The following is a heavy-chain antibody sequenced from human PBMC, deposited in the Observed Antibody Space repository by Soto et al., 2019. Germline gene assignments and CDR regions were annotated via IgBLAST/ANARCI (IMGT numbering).Heavy chain of an antibody. CDR1: GFTFSSFG. J-gene: IGHJ4*02. V-gene: IGHV3-30*03. CDR2: ASYDGSYK. Sequence: QVQLVESGGGVVQPGRSLRLSCAASGFTFSSFGMHWVRQAPGKGLEWVAVASYDGSYKYYADSVKGRFTISRDNSKNALYLRTQSLRAADTAAYYCARDRSGVATTADVDYLGQGTLVTVSS. D-gene: IGHD5-12*01. CDR3: ARDRSGVATTADVDY.